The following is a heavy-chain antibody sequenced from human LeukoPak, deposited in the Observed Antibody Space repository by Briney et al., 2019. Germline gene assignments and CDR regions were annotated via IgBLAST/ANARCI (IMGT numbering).Heavy chain of an antibody. J-gene: IGHJ6*03. D-gene: IGHD2-2*01. CDR3: ARAGTSSTSHYYYYYMDV. V-gene: IGHV3-20*04. Sequence: PGGSLRLSCAASGFTFDDYGMSWVRQAPGKGLEWVSGINWNSGSTGYADSVKGRFTISRDNAKNSLYLQMNSLRAEDTALYYCARAGTSSTSHYYYYYMDVWGKGTTVTVSS. CDR1: GFTFDDYG. CDR2: INWNSGST.